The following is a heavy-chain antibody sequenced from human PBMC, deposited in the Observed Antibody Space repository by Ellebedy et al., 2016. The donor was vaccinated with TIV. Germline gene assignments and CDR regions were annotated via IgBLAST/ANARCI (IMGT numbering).Heavy chain of an antibody. V-gene: IGHV5-51*01. CDR1: GYSFTSYW. J-gene: IGHJ4*02. CDR3: ARQGRAMALYYFDY. D-gene: IGHD5-18*01. CDR2: IYPGDSDT. Sequence: GESLKISCKGSGYSFTSYWIGWVRQMPGKGLEWMGIIYPGDSDTRYSPSLQGQVTSSADKSISNAYLQWSSLKASDTAMYYCARQGRAMALYYFDYWGQGTLVTVSS.